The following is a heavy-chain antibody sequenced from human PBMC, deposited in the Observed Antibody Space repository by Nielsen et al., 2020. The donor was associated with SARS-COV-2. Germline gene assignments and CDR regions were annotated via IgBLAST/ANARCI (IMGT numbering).Heavy chain of an antibody. V-gene: IGHV4-39*01. D-gene: IGHD3-10*01. Sequence: GSLRLSCTVSGGSISSSSYYWGWIRQPPGKGLEWIGSIYYSGSTYYNPSLKSRVTISVDTSKNQFSLKLSSVTAADTAVYYCASGSFRYGSGSYLFVYWGQGTLVTVSS. CDR2: IYYSGST. CDR1: GGSISSSSYY. CDR3: ASGSFRYGSGSYLFVY. J-gene: IGHJ4*02.